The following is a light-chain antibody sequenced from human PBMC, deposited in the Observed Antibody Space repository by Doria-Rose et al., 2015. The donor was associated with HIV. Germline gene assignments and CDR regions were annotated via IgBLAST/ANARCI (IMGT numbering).Light chain of an antibody. V-gene: IGKV3-20*01. CDR2: DGS. J-gene: IGKJ1*01. CDR3: HQYGTSWT. CDR1: QSFSSTY. Sequence: TQSPGTLSLSPGERATLSCRASQSFSSTYLAWYQQKPVQAPSLLIYDGSTRATGIPDRFSASWPETDFTLTINRLEPEDFALYYCHQYGTSWTFGQGTKVEI.